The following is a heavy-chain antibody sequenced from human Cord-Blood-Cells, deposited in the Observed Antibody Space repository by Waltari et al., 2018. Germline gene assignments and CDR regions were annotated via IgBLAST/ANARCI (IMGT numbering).Heavy chain of an antibody. CDR3: AISSSRGFDY. J-gene: IGHJ4*02. CDR2: SYRKCGGT. CDR1: GYTFTGYY. Sequence: QVQLVQYGAEVKKPGASVKVSCKASGYTFTGYYMHWVGQAPGQGLEWRGWSYRKCGGTNCARELQGWVTQNRDTAISAAYMELSRMRSDDTTVYYCAISSSRGFDYWGQGTLVTVSS. V-gene: IGHV1-2*04. D-gene: IGHD6-6*01.